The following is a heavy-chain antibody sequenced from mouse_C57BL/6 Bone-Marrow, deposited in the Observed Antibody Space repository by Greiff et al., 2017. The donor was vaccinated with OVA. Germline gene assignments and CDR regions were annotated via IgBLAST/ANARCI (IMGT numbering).Heavy chain of an antibody. D-gene: IGHD1-1*01. CDR2: IYPGDGGT. J-gene: IGHJ4*01. CDR3: ARSPFITTVVATDYAMDY. Sequence: VKLVESGPELVKPGASVKISCKASGYAFSSSWMNWVKQRPGKGLEWIGRIYPGDGGTNYNGKFKGKATLTADKSSSTAYMQLSSLTSEDSAVYFCARSPFITTVVATDYAMDYWGQGTSVTVSS. V-gene: IGHV1-82*01. CDR1: GYAFSSSW.